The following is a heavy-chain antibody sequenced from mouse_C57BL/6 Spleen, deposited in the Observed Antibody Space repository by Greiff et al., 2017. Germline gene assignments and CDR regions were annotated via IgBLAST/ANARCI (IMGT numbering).Heavy chain of an antibody. CDR1: GYTFTSYW. V-gene: IGHV1-52*01. CDR2: IDPSDSET. J-gene: IGHJ4*01. D-gene: IGHD1-1*01. CDR3: AMDYYGRPDF. Sequence: QVQLQQPGAELVRPGSSVKLSCKASGYTFTSYWMHWVKQRPLQGLDWIGNIDPSDSETNYNQKFKDKATLTVDKSSSTAYMQLSSLTSEGSAVYHWAMDYYGRPDFWGQGTSVTVSS.